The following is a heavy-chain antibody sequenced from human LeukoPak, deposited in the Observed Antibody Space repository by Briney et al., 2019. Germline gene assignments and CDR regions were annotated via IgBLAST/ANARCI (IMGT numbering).Heavy chain of an antibody. D-gene: IGHD6-19*01. J-gene: IGHJ4*02. V-gene: IGHV3-7*01. CDR1: GFTSNNYW. CDR3: AGSSGWLFDY. CDR2: IKEDGSQI. Sequence: GGSLRLSGAGNGFTSNNYWMNWVRQAPGKGLEWVANIKEDGSQIYYVDSVKGRFTISRDNAKNSVYLQMNSLRAEDTAVYYCAGSSGWLFDYWGQGTLVAVSS.